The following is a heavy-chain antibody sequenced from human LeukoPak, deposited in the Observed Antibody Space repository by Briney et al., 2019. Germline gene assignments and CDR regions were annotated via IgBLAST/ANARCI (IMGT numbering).Heavy chain of an antibody. Sequence: ASVKVSCKASGYTFTGYYMHWVRQAPGQGLEWMGWINPNSGGTNYAQKFQGRVTTTRDTSISTAYMELSRLRSDDTAVYYCARAEWLVLRDDYWGQGTLVTASS. J-gene: IGHJ4*02. CDR3: ARAEWLVLRDDY. CDR2: INPNSGGT. V-gene: IGHV1-2*02. D-gene: IGHD6-19*01. CDR1: GYTFTGYY.